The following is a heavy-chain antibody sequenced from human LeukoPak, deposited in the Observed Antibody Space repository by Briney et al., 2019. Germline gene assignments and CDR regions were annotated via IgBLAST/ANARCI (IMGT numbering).Heavy chain of an antibody. J-gene: IGHJ4*02. Sequence: GGSLRLSCAASGFTFSSYAMHWVRQAPGKGLEWVAVISYDGSNKYYADSVKGRFTISRDNSKNTLYLQMNSLRAEDTAVHYCARVLGSTARGYFDYWGQGTLVTVSS. CDR3: ARVLGSTARGYFDY. D-gene: IGHD2-8*02. V-gene: IGHV3-30-3*01. CDR2: ISYDGSNK. CDR1: GFTFSSYA.